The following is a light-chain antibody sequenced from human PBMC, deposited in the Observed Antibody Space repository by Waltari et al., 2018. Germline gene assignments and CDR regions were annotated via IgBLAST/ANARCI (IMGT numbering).Light chain of an antibody. CDR2: SAS. CDR3: QQTYSKHSS. V-gene: IGKV1-39*01. Sequence: DIHLTQSPTSLSASVGDRVSITCRASQTINNYLNWYQQKPGKAPKLLMYSASSLQSGVPSRFVGSGSGTDFTLTISSLQPEDFATYYCQQTYSKHSSCGQGTKLEIK. CDR1: QTINNY. J-gene: IGKJ2*03.